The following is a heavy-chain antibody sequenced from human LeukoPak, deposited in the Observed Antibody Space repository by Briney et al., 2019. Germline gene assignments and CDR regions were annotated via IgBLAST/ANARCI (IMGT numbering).Heavy chain of an antibody. CDR3: ARDAWSGYYTYYYYGMDV. J-gene: IGHJ6*02. V-gene: IGHV1-18*04. CDR1: GYTFTGYY. Sequence: ASVKVSCKASGYTFTGYYMHWVRQAPGQGLEWMGWISAYNGNTNYAQKLQGRVTMTTDTSTSTAYMELRSLRSDDTAVYYCARDAWSGYYTYYYYGMDVWGQGTTVTVSS. CDR2: ISAYNGNT. D-gene: IGHD3-3*01.